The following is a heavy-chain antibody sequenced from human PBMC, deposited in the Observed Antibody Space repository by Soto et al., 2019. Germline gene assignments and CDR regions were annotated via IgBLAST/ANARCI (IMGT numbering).Heavy chain of an antibody. CDR3: ARSDYSNLLDY. D-gene: IGHD4-4*01. CDR2: IYYSGST. V-gene: IGHV4-59*01. J-gene: IGHJ4*02. Sequence: SETLSLTCTVSGGSISSYYWSWIRQPPGKGLEWIGYIYYSGSTNYNPSLKSRVTISVDTSKNQFSLKLSSVTAADTAVYYCARSDYSNLLDYWGQGTLVTVSS. CDR1: GGSISSYY.